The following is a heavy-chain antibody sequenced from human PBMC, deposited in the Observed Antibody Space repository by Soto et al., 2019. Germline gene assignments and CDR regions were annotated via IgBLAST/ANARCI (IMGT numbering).Heavy chain of an antibody. CDR2: IIPTPGTA. CDR1: GGTFGTYA. J-gene: IGHJ6*02. D-gene: IGHD2-2*01. CDR3: ARSQGSSTSLGIYYYYYYCMDV. V-gene: IGHV1-69*01. Sequence: QVQLVQSGAEVKKPRSSVQVSCKASGGTFGTYAISWVRQAPGQGLEWMGGIIPTPGTANYAQKFQGRVTIAADESTSTANMGLTSLKSEDTAVYYCARSQGSSTSLGIYYYYYYCMDVLGQAAPVPVSS.